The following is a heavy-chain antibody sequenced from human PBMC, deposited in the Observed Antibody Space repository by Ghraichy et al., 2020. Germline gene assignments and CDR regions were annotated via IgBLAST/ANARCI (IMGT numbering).Heavy chain of an antibody. V-gene: IGHV1-69*04. D-gene: IGHD3-3*01. J-gene: IGHJ6*02. Sequence: SVKVSCKASGGTFSSYAISWVRQAPGQGLEWMGRIIPILGIANYAQKFQGRVTITADKSTSTAYMELSSLRSEDTAVYYCAMDELDYDFWSGYYSGPEGEVPGMDVWGQGTTVTVSS. CDR2: IIPILGIA. CDR3: AMDELDYDFWSGYYSGPEGEVPGMDV. CDR1: GGTFSSYA.